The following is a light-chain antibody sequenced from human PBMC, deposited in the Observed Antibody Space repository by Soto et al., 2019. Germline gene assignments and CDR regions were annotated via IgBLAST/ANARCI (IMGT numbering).Light chain of an antibody. CDR3: RQSYSTPPT. J-gene: IGKJ5*01. CDR2: AAS. V-gene: IGKV1-39*01. Sequence: IQMTQSPSSLSASVGDRVTITCRASQSISSYLNWYQQKPGKAPKLLIYAASSLQSGVPSRFSGSGSGTDFTLTISSLQPEDFATYYCRQSYSTPPTFGQGTRLEIK. CDR1: QSISSY.